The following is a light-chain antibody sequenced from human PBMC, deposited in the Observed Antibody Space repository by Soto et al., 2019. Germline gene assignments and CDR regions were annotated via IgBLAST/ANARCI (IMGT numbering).Light chain of an antibody. CDR2: FDD. J-gene: IGLJ2*01. CDR3: AAWDDNLEGVV. Sequence: QSVLTQPPSVSAAPRQRVTISCSGSTSNVGNNAVSWYQQLPGEAPKLLIYFDDLLPSGVSDRFSGSKSGTLASLAISGLQSEDEADYYCAAWDDNLEGVVFGGGTKLTVL. CDR1: TSNVGNNA. V-gene: IGLV1-36*01.